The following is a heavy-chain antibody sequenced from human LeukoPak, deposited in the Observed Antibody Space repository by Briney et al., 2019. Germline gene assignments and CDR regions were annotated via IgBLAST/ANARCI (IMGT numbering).Heavy chain of an antibody. Sequence: SETLSLTCTVSGDSISSSDYYWGWIRQPPGKGLGWIGTISYSGSTYYNPSLQSRVTISVDTSKNQFSLELSSVTAADTAVYYCARGSRRLADFHYWGQGTLDTVSS. CDR2: ISYSGST. CDR3: ARGSRRLADFHY. CDR1: GDSISSSDYY. D-gene: IGHD1-26*01. V-gene: IGHV4-39*01. J-gene: IGHJ4*02.